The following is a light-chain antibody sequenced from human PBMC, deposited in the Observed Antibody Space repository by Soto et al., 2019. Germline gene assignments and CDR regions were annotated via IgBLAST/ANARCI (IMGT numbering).Light chain of an antibody. J-gene: IGKJ5*01. CDR2: AAS. V-gene: IGKV3-15*01. CDR3: QHEST. CDR1: QSVGSN. Sequence: EIVMTQSPATLSVSPGERATLSCRASQSVGSNLAWYLQKPGQAPRLLIYAASSRATGIPARFSGSGSGTEFTLTISSLQSEDFAVYYCQHESTFGQGTRLEIK.